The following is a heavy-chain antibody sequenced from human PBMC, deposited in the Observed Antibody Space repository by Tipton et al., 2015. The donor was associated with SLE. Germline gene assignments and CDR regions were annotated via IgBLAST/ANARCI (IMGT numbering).Heavy chain of an antibody. V-gene: IGHV4-38-2*02. D-gene: IGHD6-19*01. Sequence: LRLSCTVSGYSISSGYYWGWIRQPPGKGLEWIGSISHTGTTYDNPSLKSRVIISLDMSKNQFSLNLSFVTAADTAVYYCARHAGYSSEGGYFHHWGQGTLVTVSS. J-gene: IGHJ1*01. CDR2: ISHTGTT. CDR1: GYSISSGYY. CDR3: ARHAGYSSEGGYFHH.